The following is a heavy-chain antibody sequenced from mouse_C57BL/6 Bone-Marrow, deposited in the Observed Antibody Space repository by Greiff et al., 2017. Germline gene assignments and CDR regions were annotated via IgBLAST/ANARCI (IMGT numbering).Heavy chain of an antibody. J-gene: IGHJ3*01. V-gene: IGHV1-66*01. D-gene: IGHD2-1*01. CDR3: ARRASGNYFAWFAY. CDR2: IYPGSGNT. CDR1: GYSFTSYY. Sequence: VQVVESGPELVKPGASVKISCKASGYSFTSYYIHWVKQRPGQGLEWIGWIYPGSGNTKYNEKFKGKATLTADTSSSTAYMQLSSLTSEDSAVYYCARRASGNYFAWFAYWGQGTLVTVSA.